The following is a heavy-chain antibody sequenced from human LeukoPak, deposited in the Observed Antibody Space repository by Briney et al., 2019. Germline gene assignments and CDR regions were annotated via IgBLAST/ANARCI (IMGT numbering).Heavy chain of an antibody. V-gene: IGHV3-30*03. J-gene: IGHJ4*02. CDR1: GFTFSSYG. D-gene: IGHD3-22*01. CDR2: ISYDGSNK. Sequence: GGSLRLSCAASGFTFSSYGMHWVRQAPGKGLEWVAVISYDGSNKYYADSVKGRFTISRDNSKNTLYLQMNSLRAEGTAVYYCARPPKAMIVVVNPFCDYWGQGTLVTVSS. CDR3: ARPPKAMIVVVNPFCDY.